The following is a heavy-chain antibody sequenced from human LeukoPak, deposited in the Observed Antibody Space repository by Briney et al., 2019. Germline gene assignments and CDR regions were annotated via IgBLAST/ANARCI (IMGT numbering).Heavy chain of an antibody. CDR3: ARQDDSSGYPPPIDY. Sequence: GESLKISCKGSGYSFTNYWIGWVRPMPGKGLEWMGIIYPGDSDTRYSPSFHGQVTISADKSINTAYLQWSSLKASDTAMYYCARQDDSSGYPPPIDYWGQGTPVTVSS. V-gene: IGHV5-51*01. CDR2: IYPGDSDT. J-gene: IGHJ4*02. D-gene: IGHD3-22*01. CDR1: GYSFTNYW.